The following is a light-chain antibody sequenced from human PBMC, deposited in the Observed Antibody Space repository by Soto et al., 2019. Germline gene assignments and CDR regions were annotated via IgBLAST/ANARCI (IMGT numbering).Light chain of an antibody. CDR1: SGNVGSYKL. J-gene: IGLJ1*01. CDR2: EVN. Sequence: QSALTRPASVSGSPGQSITISCTGTSGNVGSYKLVSWYQQHPGKAPKLMIFEVNKRPSGVSNRFSGSKSGNTASLTISGLKVEDEADYYCCSSGGSPTYVFGTGPKV. CDR3: CSSGGSPTYV. V-gene: IGLV2-23*02.